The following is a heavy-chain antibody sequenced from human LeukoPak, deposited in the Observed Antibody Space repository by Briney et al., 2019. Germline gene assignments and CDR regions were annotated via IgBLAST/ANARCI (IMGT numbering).Heavy chain of an antibody. J-gene: IGHJ3*02. V-gene: IGHV3-23*01. CDR1: GFTFSSYG. CDR3: AKDSTVLQYFDWLFANAFDI. Sequence: GGSLRLSCAASGFTFSSYGMSWVRQAPGEGLEWVSAISGSGGSTYYADSVKGRFTISRDNSKNTLYLQMNSLRVEDTAVYYCAKDSTVLQYFDWLFANAFDIWGQGTMVTVSS. D-gene: IGHD3-9*01. CDR2: ISGSGGST.